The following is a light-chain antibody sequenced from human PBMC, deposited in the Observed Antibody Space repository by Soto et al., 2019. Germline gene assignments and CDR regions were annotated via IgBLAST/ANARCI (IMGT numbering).Light chain of an antibody. CDR3: QQYNDWPLT. Sequence: EKVMTQSPAALSVSPGERATLSCRASQSVNGNLAWYQRKPGQAPRLLLYGASTRATGIPARFSGSASGTEFTLTISSLQSEDSAVYYCQQYNDWPLTFGGGTKV. V-gene: IGKV3-15*01. J-gene: IGKJ4*01. CDR2: GAS. CDR1: QSVNGN.